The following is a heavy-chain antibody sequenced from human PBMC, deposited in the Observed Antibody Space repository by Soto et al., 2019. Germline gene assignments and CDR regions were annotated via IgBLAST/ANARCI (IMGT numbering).Heavy chain of an antibody. D-gene: IGHD2-2*01. J-gene: IGHJ6*02. V-gene: IGHV3-30-3*01. CDR2: ISYDGSNK. CDR1: GFTFSSYA. Sequence: QVQLVESGGGVVQPGRSLRLSCAASGFTFSSYAMHWVRQAPGKGLEWVAVISYDGSNKYYADSVKGRFTISRDNSKNTLYLHMNSLRAEDTAVYYCARDWYRVPAALSYYYYYGMDVWGQGTTVTDSS. CDR3: ARDWYRVPAALSYYYYYGMDV.